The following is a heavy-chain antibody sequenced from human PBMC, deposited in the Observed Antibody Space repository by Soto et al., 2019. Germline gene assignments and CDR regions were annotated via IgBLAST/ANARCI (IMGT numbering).Heavy chain of an antibody. V-gene: IGHV1-2*02. Sequence: QVQLVQSGAEVKKPGASVKVSCKASGYTFTGYYMHWVRQAPGQGLEWMGWINPNSGGTNYAQKFQGRVTMTRDTSISTAYMELSRLRSDDTAVYYCVRGLQVYDSSGYYNLFFYWGQGTLVTVSS. CDR1: GYTFTGYY. CDR2: INPNSGGT. D-gene: IGHD3-22*01. CDR3: VRGLQVYDSSGYYNLFFY. J-gene: IGHJ4*02.